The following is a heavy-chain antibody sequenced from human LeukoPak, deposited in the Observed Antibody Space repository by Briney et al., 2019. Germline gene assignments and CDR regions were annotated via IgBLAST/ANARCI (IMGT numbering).Heavy chain of an antibody. CDR1: GGTFSSYA. Sequence: SVKVSCKASGGTFSSYAISWVRQAPGQGLEWMGGIIPIFGTANYAQKFQGRVTITADKSTSTAYMELSSLRSEDTAVFYCATEWVGDYNPLEVWGQGTVVTVSS. V-gene: IGHV1-69*06. D-gene: IGHD4-11*01. CDR2: IIPIFGTA. CDR3: ATEWVGDYNPLEV. J-gene: IGHJ3*01.